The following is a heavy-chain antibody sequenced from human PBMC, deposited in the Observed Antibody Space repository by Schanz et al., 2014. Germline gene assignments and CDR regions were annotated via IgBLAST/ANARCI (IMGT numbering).Heavy chain of an antibody. Sequence: QVQLVQSGAEVKKPGASVKVSCKASGYTFTSYGISWVRQAPGQGLEWMGWITAYNGDTNYALKLQGRVTMTTDTSTGTAYMELTSLRSEDTAVYYCAGTYCSSTSCYTGYYYMDVWGKGTTVTASS. V-gene: IGHV1-18*01. CDR3: AGTYCSSTSCYTGYYYMDV. CDR2: ITAYNGDT. J-gene: IGHJ6*03. D-gene: IGHD2-2*02. CDR1: GYTFTSYG.